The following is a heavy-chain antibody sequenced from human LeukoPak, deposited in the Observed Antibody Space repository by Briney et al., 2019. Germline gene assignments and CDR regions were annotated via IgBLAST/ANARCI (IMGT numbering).Heavy chain of an antibody. D-gene: IGHD6-13*01. Sequence: GGSLRLSCAASGFTFSDYYMSWIRQAPGKGLEWVSYISTTSTYTNYADSVKGRFTISRDNAKNSLFLQMNSLRVEDTAVYYCARDSITAAGTFDYGGQGTLATVSS. CDR1: GFTFSDYY. J-gene: IGHJ4*02. V-gene: IGHV3-11*06. CDR2: ISTTSTYT. CDR3: ARDSITAAGTFDY.